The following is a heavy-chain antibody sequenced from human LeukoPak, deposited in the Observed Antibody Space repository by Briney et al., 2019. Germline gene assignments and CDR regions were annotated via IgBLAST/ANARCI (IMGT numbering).Heavy chain of an antibody. Sequence: GGSLRLSCAASGFTFSSYGMSWVRQAPGKGLEWVSAISGSGGSTYYADSVKGRFTISRDNSKNTLYLQMNSLRAEDTAVYYCARAHCTNGVCYRAAFDIWGQGTMVTVSS. CDR2: ISGSGGST. CDR1: GFTFSSYG. J-gene: IGHJ3*02. CDR3: ARAHCTNGVCYRAAFDI. D-gene: IGHD2-8*01. V-gene: IGHV3-23*01.